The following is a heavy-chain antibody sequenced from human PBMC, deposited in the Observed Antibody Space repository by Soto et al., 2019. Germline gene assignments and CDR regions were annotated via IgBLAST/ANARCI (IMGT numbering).Heavy chain of an antibody. V-gene: IGHV4-31*03. CDR1: GGSISSGGYY. J-gene: IGHJ5*02. CDR3: ARAGYYGDYRPGWFDP. CDR2: IYYSGST. Sequence: SETLSLTCTVSGGSISSGGYYWSWIRQHPGKGLEWIGYIYYSGSTYYNPSLKSRVTISVDTSKNQFSLKLSSVTAADTAVYYCARAGYYGDYRPGWFDPWGQGTLVTVSS. D-gene: IGHD4-17*01.